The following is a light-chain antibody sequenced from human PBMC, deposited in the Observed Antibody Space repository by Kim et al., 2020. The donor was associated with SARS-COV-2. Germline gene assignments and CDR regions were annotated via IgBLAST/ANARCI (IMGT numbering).Light chain of an antibody. V-gene: IGKV1-5*03. J-gene: IGKJ5*01. Sequence: DIQMTQSPSTLSASVGDRVTITCRASQSISSWLAWYQQKPGKAPKLLIYKASDLESGVPSRFSGSGSGTQSTLTISSLQPDDFATYYCQQYNTYSTFGQGTRLEIK. CDR1: QSISSW. CDR3: QQYNTYST. CDR2: KAS.